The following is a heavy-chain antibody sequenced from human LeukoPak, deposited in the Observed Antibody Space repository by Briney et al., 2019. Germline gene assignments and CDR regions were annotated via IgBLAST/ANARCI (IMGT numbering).Heavy chain of an antibody. Sequence: GGSLRLSCAASEFTFNTYTLNWVRQAPGKGLEWVSYISSSSSTIYYADSVKGRFTISRDNAKNSLYLQMNSLRAEDTAVYYCAREDGGSSHPRSAFDIWGQGTMVTVSS. V-gene: IGHV3-48*01. CDR2: ISSSSSTI. J-gene: IGHJ3*02. CDR3: AREDGGSSHPRSAFDI. CDR1: EFTFNTYT. D-gene: IGHD1-26*01.